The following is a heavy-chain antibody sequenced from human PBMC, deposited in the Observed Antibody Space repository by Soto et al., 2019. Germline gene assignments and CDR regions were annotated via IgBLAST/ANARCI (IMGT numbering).Heavy chain of an antibody. D-gene: IGHD6-6*01. CDR3: ARGTRPDGMDV. CDR1: GFTFGDDA. V-gene: IGHV3-49*04. Sequence: LRLSCTASGFTFGDDAMSWVRQAPGKGLEWVGFIRSKAYGGTTEYAASVKGRFTISRDDSKRIAYLQMNSLKTEDTGVYYCARGTRPDGMDVWGQGTTVTVSS. J-gene: IGHJ6*02. CDR2: IRSKAYGGTT.